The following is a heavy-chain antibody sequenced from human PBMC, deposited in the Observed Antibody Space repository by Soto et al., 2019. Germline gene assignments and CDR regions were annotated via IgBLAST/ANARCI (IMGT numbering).Heavy chain of an antibody. J-gene: IGHJ4*02. CDR1: GFTFRSYW. D-gene: IGHD6-6*01. CDR2: INSDGSST. V-gene: IGHV3-74*01. CDR3: ASGGSSLNFDS. Sequence: EVQLVESGGGLVQPGGSLRLSCAASGFTFRSYWMQWVRQAPGKGLVWVSWINSDGSSTSYADSVKGRFTISRDNAKNTLYLQMNSLRVEETAVYLCASGGSSLNFDSWCQGTLVTVSS.